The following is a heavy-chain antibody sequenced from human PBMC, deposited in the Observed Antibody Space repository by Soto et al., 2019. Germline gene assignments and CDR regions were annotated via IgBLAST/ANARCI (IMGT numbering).Heavy chain of an antibody. CDR2: INHSGST. D-gene: IGHD2-21*02. CDR3: ARSGGNSTRVTR. J-gene: IGHJ1*01. V-gene: IGHV4-34*01. Sequence: QVQLQQWGAGLLKPSETLSLTCAVYGGSFSGYYWSWIRQPPGKGLEWIGEINHSGSTNYNPSLKSRVTIAVDTSKNQFSLKLSSVTAADTAVYYCARSGGNSTRVTRWGQGTLVTGSS. CDR1: GGSFSGYY.